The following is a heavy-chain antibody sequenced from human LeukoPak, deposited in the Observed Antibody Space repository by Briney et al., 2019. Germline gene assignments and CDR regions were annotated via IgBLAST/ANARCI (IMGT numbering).Heavy chain of an antibody. CDR1: GFTFSSYG. V-gene: IGHV3-30*02. D-gene: IGHD2/OR15-2a*01. J-gene: IGHJ6*02. Sequence: GGSLRLSCAASGFTFSSYGMHWVRQAPGKGLEWVAFIRNDGTNKYYGDSVKGRFTISRDNAKNTLYLQMNSLRAEDTAVYYCARDRDIVINGMDVWGQGTTVTVSS. CDR2: IRNDGTNK. CDR3: ARDRDIVINGMDV.